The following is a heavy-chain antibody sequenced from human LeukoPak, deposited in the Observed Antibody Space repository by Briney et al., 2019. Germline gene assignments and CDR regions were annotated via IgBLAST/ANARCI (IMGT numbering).Heavy chain of an antibody. V-gene: IGHV3-53*04. CDR2: IYSGGST. J-gene: IGHJ6*02. CDR3: ARGVGFRVTELGMDV. Sequence: PGGSLRLSCAASGFTVSSNYMSWVRQAPGKGLEWVSVIYSGGSTYYADSAKGRFTISRHNSKNTLYLQMNSLRAEDTAVYYCARGVGFRVTELGMDVWGQGTTVTVSS. D-gene: IGHD1-26*01. CDR1: GFTVSSNY.